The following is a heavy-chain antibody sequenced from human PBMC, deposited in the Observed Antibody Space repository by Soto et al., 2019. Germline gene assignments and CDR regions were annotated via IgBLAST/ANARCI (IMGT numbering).Heavy chain of an antibody. D-gene: IGHD3-22*01. CDR2: ISGSGYHS. CDR3: AKDGSYYDSPTESDL. J-gene: IGHJ5*02. V-gene: IGHV3-23*01. Sequence: GGPLRLSCAASGFTFSSYAMSWVRQAPGKGLEWVSAISGSGYHSYYADAVKGRFTISRDNSKNTLYLQMNSLRAEDTAVYYCAKDGSYYDSPTESDLWGQGTLVTVSS. CDR1: GFTFSSYA.